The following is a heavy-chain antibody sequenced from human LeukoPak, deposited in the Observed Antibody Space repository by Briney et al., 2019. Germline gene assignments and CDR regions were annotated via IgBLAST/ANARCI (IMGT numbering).Heavy chain of an antibody. CDR3: ARGPYCSSTSCYAFYYYYYMDV. CDR2: IYYSGST. Sequence: TSETLSLTCTVSGGSISSYYWSWIRQPPGKGLERIGYIYYSGSTNYNPSLKSRVTISVDTSKNQFSLKLSSVTAADTAVYYCARGPYCSSTSCYAFYYYYYMDVWGKGTTVTVSS. CDR1: GGSISSYY. D-gene: IGHD2-2*01. J-gene: IGHJ6*03. V-gene: IGHV4-59*01.